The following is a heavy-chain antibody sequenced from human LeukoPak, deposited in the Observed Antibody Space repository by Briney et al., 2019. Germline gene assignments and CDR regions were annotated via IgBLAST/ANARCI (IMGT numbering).Heavy chain of an antibody. Sequence: PGGSLRLSCAASGYTFSGYWIHWVRQAPGRGVVWLSRINNEGDNIVYADSVKGRFTVSRDNAKNMVYLQMNSLRAGDSAVYFCTRGGDRNFDLWGQGTLVTVSS. V-gene: IGHV3-74*01. J-gene: IGHJ4*02. CDR2: INNEGDNI. CDR1: GYTFSGYW. CDR3: TRGGDRNFDL. D-gene: IGHD3-10*01.